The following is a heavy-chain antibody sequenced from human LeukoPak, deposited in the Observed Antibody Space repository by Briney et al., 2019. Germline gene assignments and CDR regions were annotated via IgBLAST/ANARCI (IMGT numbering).Heavy chain of an antibody. CDR3: ASGAYTTSSPPAY. D-gene: IGHD6-6*01. CDR1: GFNFSDLY. Sequence: GESLRLSCAASGFNFSDLYMSWIRQAPGKGLEWVSCISGGSSTIYYADSVKGRFAISRDNAKNSLYLQMNSLRAEDTAVYYCASGAYTTSSPPAYWGQGTLVTVSS. J-gene: IGHJ4*02. V-gene: IGHV3-11*01. CDR2: ISGGSSTI.